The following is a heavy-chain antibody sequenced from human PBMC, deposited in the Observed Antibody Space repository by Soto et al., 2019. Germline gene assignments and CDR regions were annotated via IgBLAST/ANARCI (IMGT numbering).Heavy chain of an antibody. CDR2: ISLSGDNT. Sequence: EVHLLESGGGLVQPGGSPRLSCAASGFTFSTYGVYWVRQAPGKGLEWVSSISLSGDNTYYADSVKGRFTISRDNSKNTLYLQMSSLRAEDTAVYYCARGYCGGGCYYFDYWGQGTLVTVSS. V-gene: IGHV3-23*01. D-gene: IGHD2-21*02. J-gene: IGHJ4*02. CDR1: GFTFSTYG. CDR3: ARGYCGGGCYYFDY.